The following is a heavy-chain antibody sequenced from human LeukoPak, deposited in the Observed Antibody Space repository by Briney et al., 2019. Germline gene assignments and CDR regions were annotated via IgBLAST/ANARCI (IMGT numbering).Heavy chain of an antibody. J-gene: IGHJ4*02. D-gene: IGHD6-13*01. CDR2: MNPNSGNT. Sequence: ASVKVSCKASGYTFTSYDINWVRQATGQGLEWMGWMNPNSGNTGYAQKFQGRVTMTRNTSISTAYMELSRLRSDDTAVYYCASGIAAAGGFDYWGQGTLVTVSS. CDR3: ASGIAAAGGFDY. V-gene: IGHV1-8*01. CDR1: GYTFTSYD.